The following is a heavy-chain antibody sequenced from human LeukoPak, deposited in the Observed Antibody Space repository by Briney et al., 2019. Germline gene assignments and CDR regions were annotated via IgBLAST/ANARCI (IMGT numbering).Heavy chain of an antibody. CDR2: IRGDGGTT. Sequence: GSLRLSCAASGFKFSTYWMHWVRQAPGKGLVWVSRIRGDGGTTDYADSVKGRFAISRDNAKNTLYLQMNNLRAEDTAVYYCARRSAVAGTGDYWGQGTLVTVSS. CDR3: ARRSAVAGTGDY. V-gene: IGHV3-74*01. D-gene: IGHD6-19*01. J-gene: IGHJ4*02. CDR1: GFKFSTYW.